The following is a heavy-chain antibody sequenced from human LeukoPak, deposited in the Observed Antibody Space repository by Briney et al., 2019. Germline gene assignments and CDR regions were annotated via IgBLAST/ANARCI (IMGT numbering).Heavy chain of an antibody. CDR3: AGEIRGYSGYDASYYYYMDV. V-gene: IGHV4-31*03. D-gene: IGHD5-12*01. J-gene: IGHJ6*03. Sequence: SETLSLTCTVSGGSISSGGYYWSWIRQHPGKGLERIGYIYYSGSTYYNPSLKSRVTISIDTSKNQFSLKLSSVTAADTAVYYCAGEIRGYSGYDASYYYYMDVWGKGTTVTVSS. CDR2: IYYSGST. CDR1: GGSISSGGYY.